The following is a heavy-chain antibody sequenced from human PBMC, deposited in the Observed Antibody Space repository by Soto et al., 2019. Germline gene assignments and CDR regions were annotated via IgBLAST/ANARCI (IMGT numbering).Heavy chain of an antibody. D-gene: IGHD6-13*01. CDR1: GGSFSGYY. J-gene: IGHJ6*02. CDR2: INHSGST. V-gene: IGHV4-34*01. Sequence: LSLTCAVYGGSFSGYYWSWIRQPPGKGLEWIGEINHSGSTNYNPSLKSRVTISVDTSKNQFSLKLSSVTAADTAVYYCARGTHSGGMDVWGQGTTVTVSS. CDR3: ARGTHSGGMDV.